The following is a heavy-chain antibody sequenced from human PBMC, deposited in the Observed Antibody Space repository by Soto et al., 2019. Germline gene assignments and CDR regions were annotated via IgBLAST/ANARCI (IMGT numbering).Heavy chain of an antibody. CDR1: GGSIISSGHY. V-gene: IGHV4-31*03. J-gene: IGHJ4*02. CDR2: IFYTGST. D-gene: IGHD5-12*01. Sequence: SETLSLTCTVSGGSIISSGHYWSWIRQHPGKGLEWIGYIFYTGSTYYNPSLKSRLIISVDTSKNQFSLKLSSVTAADTAVYYCARLRDGYNHVNFDYWGQGTLVTVSS. CDR3: ARLRDGYNHVNFDY.